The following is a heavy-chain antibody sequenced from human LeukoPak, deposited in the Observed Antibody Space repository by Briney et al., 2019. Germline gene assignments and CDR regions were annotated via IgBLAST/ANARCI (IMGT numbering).Heavy chain of an antibody. J-gene: IGHJ4*02. D-gene: IGHD3-10*01. CDR1: GYTFSSYA. V-gene: IGHV3-23*01. CDR2: ISGSGGDT. CDR3: TRDKKSGESSEIDY. Sequence: GGPLRLPCAASGYTFSSYAMIWVRQAPGKALEWVSSISGSGGDTYYADSVKGRFTISRDNSKNTLYLQMNSLRAEDTAVYYCTRDKKSGESSEIDYWGQGTLVTVSS.